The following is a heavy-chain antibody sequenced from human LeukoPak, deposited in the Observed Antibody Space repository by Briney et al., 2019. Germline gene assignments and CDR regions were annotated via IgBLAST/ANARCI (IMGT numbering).Heavy chain of an antibody. CDR2: IGGSGGTT. Sequence: GGSLRLSCAASGSTVSSYGMSWVRQAPGKGLEWVSGIGGSGGTTSHADSVKGRFTISRDNSKNTLYLQMNILRAEDTAVYYCAKREVRGVKYFDNWGQGTLVTVSS. CDR1: GSTVSSYG. J-gene: IGHJ4*02. CDR3: AKREVRGVKYFDN. D-gene: IGHD3-10*01. V-gene: IGHV3-23*01.